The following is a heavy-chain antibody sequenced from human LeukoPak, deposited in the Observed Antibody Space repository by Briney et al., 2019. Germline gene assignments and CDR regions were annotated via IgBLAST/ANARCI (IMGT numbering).Heavy chain of an antibody. J-gene: IGHJ6*02. D-gene: IGHD5-18*01. Sequence: GRSLRLSCAASGFTFSSYDMHWVRQAPGKGLEWVAVVTYDGSKTHNAASVKGRFTISRDNSKNTLYLQLNSRRPEDTAVYYCAKDPSGDSFGSYGLDVWGQGTTVTVSS. CDR1: GFTFSSYD. CDR3: AKDPSGDSFGSYGLDV. V-gene: IGHV3-30*18. CDR2: VTYDGSKT.